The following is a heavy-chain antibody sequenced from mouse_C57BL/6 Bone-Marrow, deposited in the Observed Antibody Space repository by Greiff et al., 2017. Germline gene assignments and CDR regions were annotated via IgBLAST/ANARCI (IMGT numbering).Heavy chain of an antibody. CDR3: ARGDYDYDVDY. V-gene: IGHV3-6*01. CDR1: GYSITSGYY. Sequence: EVKLMESGPGLVKPSQSLSLTCSVTGYSITSGYYWNWIRQFPGNKLEWMGYISYDGSNNYNPSLKNRISITRDTSKNQFFLKLNSVTTEDTATYYCARGDYDYDVDYWGQGTSVTVSS. D-gene: IGHD2-4*01. CDR2: ISYDGSN. J-gene: IGHJ4*01.